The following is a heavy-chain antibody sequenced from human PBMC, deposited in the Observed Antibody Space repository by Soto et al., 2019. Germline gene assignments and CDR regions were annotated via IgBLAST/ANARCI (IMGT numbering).Heavy chain of an antibody. V-gene: IGHV1-69*13. CDR3: ARSTYYDFWSVYYKYYGMDV. CDR1: GGTFSSYA. D-gene: IGHD3-3*01. CDR2: IIPIFGTA. Sequence: ASVKLSCKASGGTFSSYAISWVRQAPGQGLEWMGGIIPIFGTANYAQKFQGRVTITADESTSTAYMELSSLRSEDTAVYYCARSTYYDFWSVYYKYYGMDVWCQGTIVSVFS. J-gene: IGHJ6*02.